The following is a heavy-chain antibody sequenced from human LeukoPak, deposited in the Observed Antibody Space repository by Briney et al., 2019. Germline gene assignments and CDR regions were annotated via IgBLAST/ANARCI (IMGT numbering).Heavy chain of an antibody. J-gene: IGHJ4*02. Sequence: SETLSLTCAVYGGSFSGYYWSWIRQPPGKGLEWIGEINHSGSTNYNPSLKSRVTISVDTSKNQFSLKPSSVTAADTAVYYCARGQRGADEYYFDYWGQGTLVTVSS. V-gene: IGHV4-34*01. CDR3: ARGQRGADEYYFDY. CDR2: INHSGST. D-gene: IGHD2-15*01. CDR1: GGSFSGYY.